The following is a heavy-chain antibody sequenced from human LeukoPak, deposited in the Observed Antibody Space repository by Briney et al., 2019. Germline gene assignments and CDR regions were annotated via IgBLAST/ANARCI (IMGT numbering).Heavy chain of an antibody. D-gene: IGHD1-26*01. CDR2: ISAGNGNT. CDR3: ARDSGSGSNDY. J-gene: IGHJ4*02. CDR1: GYTFTCYA. V-gene: IGHV1-3*01. Sequence: ASVKVSCKASGYTFTCYAIHWVRQAPGQRLEWMGWISAGNGNTKYSQNFQGRVTFISNTSATTAFMELSSLRSEDAAVYYCARDSGSGSNDYWGQGTLVTVSS.